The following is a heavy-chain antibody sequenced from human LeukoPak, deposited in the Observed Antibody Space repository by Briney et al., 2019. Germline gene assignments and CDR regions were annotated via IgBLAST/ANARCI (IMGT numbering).Heavy chain of an antibody. D-gene: IGHD1-1*01. V-gene: IGHV3-30*02. CDR3: AKEEGVNFSEYFQH. J-gene: IGHJ1*01. Sequence: GGSLRLSCAASGFTFSSYGMHWVRQAPGKGLESLTFIRYDGSNKYYAESVKGRFTISRDNSKNTLYLQMNSLRPEDTAVYYCAKEEGVNFSEYFQHWGPGTLVTVSS. CDR1: GFTFSSYG. CDR2: IRYDGSNK.